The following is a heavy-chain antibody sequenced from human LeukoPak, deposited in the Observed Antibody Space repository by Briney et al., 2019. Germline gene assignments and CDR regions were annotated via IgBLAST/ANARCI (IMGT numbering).Heavy chain of an antibody. Sequence: GGSLRLSCAASGFTFSSYEMNWVRQAPGKGLEWVSYISSSGGNVNYADSVKGRFTISRDNAKNSLYLQMNSLRAEDTALYYCARDGGFGFLAAFDIWGQGTMVTVSS. J-gene: IGHJ3*02. V-gene: IGHV3-48*03. D-gene: IGHD3-10*01. CDR1: GFTFSSYE. CDR3: ARDGGFGFLAAFDI. CDR2: ISSSGGNV.